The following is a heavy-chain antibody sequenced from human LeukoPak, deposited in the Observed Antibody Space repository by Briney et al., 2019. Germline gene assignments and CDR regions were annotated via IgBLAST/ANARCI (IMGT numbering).Heavy chain of an antibody. CDR3: ARHKIVGANDAFDI. D-gene: IGHD1-26*01. V-gene: IGHV4-59*08. CDR2: IYYSGST. J-gene: IGHJ3*02. CDR1: GGSISSYY. Sequence: SSETLSLTCTVSGGSISSYYWSWIRQPPGKGLEWIGYIYYSGSTNYNPSLKSRVTISVDTSKNQFSLKLSSVTAADTAVYYCARHKIVGANDAFDIWGQGTMVTVSS.